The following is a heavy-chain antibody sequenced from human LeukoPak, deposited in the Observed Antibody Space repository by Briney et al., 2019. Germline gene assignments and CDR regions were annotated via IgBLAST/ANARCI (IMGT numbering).Heavy chain of an antibody. V-gene: IGHV1-69*04. Sequence: SVKVSCKASGGTFSSYAISWVRRAPGQGLEWMGRIIPILGIANYAQKLQGRVTITADKSTSTAYMELSSLRSEDTAVYYCARDQGTYYFDYWGQGTLVTVSS. CDR1: GGTFSSYA. CDR2: IIPILGIA. CDR3: ARDQGTYYFDY. J-gene: IGHJ4*02. D-gene: IGHD3-10*01.